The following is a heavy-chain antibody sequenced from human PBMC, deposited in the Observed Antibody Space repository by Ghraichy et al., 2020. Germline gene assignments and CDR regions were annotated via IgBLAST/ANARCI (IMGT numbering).Heavy chain of an antibody. J-gene: IGHJ4*02. Sequence: ASVKVSCKASGYTFTSYDINWVRQATGQGLEWMGWMNPNSGNTGYAQKFQGRVTMTRNTSISTAYMELSSLRSKDTAVYYCAREAAAGTEIDYWGQGTLVTVSS. CDR3: AREAAAGTEIDY. V-gene: IGHV1-8*01. D-gene: IGHD6-13*01. CDR1: GYTFTSYD. CDR2: MNPNSGNT.